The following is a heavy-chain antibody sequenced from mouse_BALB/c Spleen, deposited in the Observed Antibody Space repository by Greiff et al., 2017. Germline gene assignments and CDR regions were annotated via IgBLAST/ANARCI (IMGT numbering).Heavy chain of an antibody. CDR2: IDPANGNT. V-gene: IGHV14-3*02. D-gene: IGHD1-1*01. CDR1: GFNIKDTY. J-gene: IGHJ3*01. CDR3: ARSTFYYYGSSPRFGY. Sequence: EVKLVESGAELVKPGASVKLSCTASGFNIKDTYMHWVKQRPEQGLEWIGRIDPANGNTKYDPKFQGKATITADTSSNTAYLQLSSLTSEDTAVYYCARSTFYYYGSSPRFGYWGQGTLVTVSA.